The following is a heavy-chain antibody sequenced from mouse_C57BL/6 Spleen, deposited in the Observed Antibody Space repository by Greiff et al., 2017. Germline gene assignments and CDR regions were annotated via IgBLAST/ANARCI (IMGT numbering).Heavy chain of an antibody. CDR1: GFNIKDYY. CDR3: AGGEGVITTVGTPFAY. V-gene: IGHV14-2*01. J-gene: IGHJ3*01. CDR2: IDPEDGET. D-gene: IGHD1-1*01. Sequence: DVKLQESGAELVKPGASVKLSCTASGFNIKDYYMHWVKQRTEQGLEWIGRIDPEDGETKYAPKFQGKATITADTSSNTAYLQLSSLTSEDTAVYYCAGGEGVITTVGTPFAYWGQGTLVTVSA.